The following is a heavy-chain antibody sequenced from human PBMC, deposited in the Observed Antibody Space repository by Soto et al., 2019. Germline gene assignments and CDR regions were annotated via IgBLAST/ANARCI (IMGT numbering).Heavy chain of an antibody. CDR3: ARRSYFDY. D-gene: IGHD3-10*01. CDR2: ISTTSNTI. Sequence: PGGSLRLSCAASGFTFSSYAMSWFRQAPGKGLEWISYISTTSNTIYYADSVKGRFTISRDNAENSLYLQMNSLRAEDTAIYYRARRSYFDYWGQGTLVTVSS. CDR1: GFTFSSYA. V-gene: IGHV3-48*04. J-gene: IGHJ4*02.